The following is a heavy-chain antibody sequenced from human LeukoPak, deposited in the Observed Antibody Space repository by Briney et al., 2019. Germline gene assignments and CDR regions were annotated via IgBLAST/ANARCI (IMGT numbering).Heavy chain of an antibody. V-gene: IGHV4-59*01. Sequence: PSETLSLTCTVSGGSISGYYWSWIRQPPGKGLEWIGYIYYSGSTNYNPSLKSRVTISVDTSKNQFSLKLSSVTAADTAVYYCARGGSYDLWSGYLNDAFDIWGQGTMVTVSS. D-gene: IGHD3-3*01. CDR2: IYYSGST. J-gene: IGHJ3*02. CDR3: ARGGSYDLWSGYLNDAFDI. CDR1: GGSISGYY.